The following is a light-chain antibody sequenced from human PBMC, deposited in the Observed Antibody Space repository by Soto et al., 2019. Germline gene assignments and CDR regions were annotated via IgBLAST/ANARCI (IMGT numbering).Light chain of an antibody. V-gene: IGKV3-20*01. Sequence: EIVLTQSPGTLSLSPGERATLSCRASQSVSSSYLAWYQQKPGQAPRLLIYGASSRATGIPDRFSGSGSGTDFTLTISILEPEDFAVYYCQQYGNSPYTFGQGTKLEI. CDR3: QQYGNSPYT. CDR2: GAS. J-gene: IGKJ2*01. CDR1: QSVSSSY.